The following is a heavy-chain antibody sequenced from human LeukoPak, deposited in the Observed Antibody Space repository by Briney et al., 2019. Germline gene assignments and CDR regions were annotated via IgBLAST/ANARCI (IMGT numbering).Heavy chain of an antibody. J-gene: IGHJ4*02. CDR1: GFTFSSYA. V-gene: IGHV3-23*01. Sequence: GGSLRLSCAASGFTFSSYAMSWVRQAPGKGLEWVSAISDSGGSTYYADSVKGRFTISRDNSKNTLYLQMNSLRAEDTAVYYCARVAVAGREYYFDYWGQGTLVTVSS. CDR2: ISDSGGST. CDR3: ARVAVAGREYYFDY. D-gene: IGHD6-19*01.